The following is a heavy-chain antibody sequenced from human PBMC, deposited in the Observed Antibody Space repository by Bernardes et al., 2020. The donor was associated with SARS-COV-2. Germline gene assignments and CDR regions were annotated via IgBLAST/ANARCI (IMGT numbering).Heavy chain of an antibody. CDR2: INPNSGGT. CDR1: GYTFTGYY. J-gene: IGHJ6*02. CDR3: ALPPTNYDRYGMDV. Sequence: SVKVSCKASGYTFTGYYIHWVRQAPGQGLEWMGWINPNSGGTNYAQKFQGRVTMTRDTSISTAYMDLSGLRSDDTAVYYCALPPTNYDRYGMDVWGQGTTVTVSS. D-gene: IGHD3-22*01. V-gene: IGHV1-2*02.